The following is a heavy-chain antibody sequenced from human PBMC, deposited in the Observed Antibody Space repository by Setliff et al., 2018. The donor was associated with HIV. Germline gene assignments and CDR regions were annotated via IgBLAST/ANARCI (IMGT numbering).Heavy chain of an antibody. V-gene: IGHV4-4*07. J-gene: IGHJ2*01. D-gene: IGHD3-16*01. CDR2: IYATGST. Sequence: PSETLSLTCTVSDGSVSNQYWSWIRQTAGKGLEWIGRIYATGSTNYNPSLKSRVTMSVDTSKNQFFLTLNSLTAADTAIYYCARGTSAASYWHFDLWGRGIMVTVSS. CDR3: ARGTSAASYWHFDL. CDR1: DGSVSNQY.